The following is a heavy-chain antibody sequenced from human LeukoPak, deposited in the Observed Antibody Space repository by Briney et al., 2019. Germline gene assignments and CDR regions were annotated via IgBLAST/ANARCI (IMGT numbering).Heavy chain of an antibody. CDR2: IFYSGST. CDR3: ASHPAPYNWFDP. V-gene: IGHV4-39*07. J-gene: IGHJ5*02. Sequence: SETLSLTCTVSSGSISTSNYYWGWVRQPPGKALEWIGNIFYSGSTYYSPSLKSRVTISLDTSRNQFSLKLNSVTAADTAVYYCASHPAPYNWFDPWGQGTLVTVSS. CDR1: SGSISTSNYY.